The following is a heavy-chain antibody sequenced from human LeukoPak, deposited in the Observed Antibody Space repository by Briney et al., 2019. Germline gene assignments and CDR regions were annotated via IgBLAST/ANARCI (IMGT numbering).Heavy chain of an antibody. Sequence: PGGSLRLSCAASGFTFRSGTMNWVRQAPGKALEWVSSLSGSGRLIWYAGSVKGRFTISRDNAANSLFLQMNSLRVEDPAVYYCARDLLTGLSFDAWGQGTVVAVSS. CDR1: GFTFRSGT. V-gene: IGHV3-21*06. D-gene: IGHD7-27*01. J-gene: IGHJ3*01. CDR3: ARDLLTGLSFDA. CDR2: LSGSGRLI.